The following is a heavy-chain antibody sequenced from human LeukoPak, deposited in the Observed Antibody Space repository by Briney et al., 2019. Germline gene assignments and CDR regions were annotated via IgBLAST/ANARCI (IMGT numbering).Heavy chain of an antibody. V-gene: IGHV3-9*03. CDR1: GFTFDDYA. Sequence: PGRSLRLSCAASGFTFDDYAMHWVRQAPGKGLEWVSGISWNGGNIGYAGSVKGRFIISRDNARNSLYLQMNSLGAEDMALYYCAKGGIAVAGTWFDPWGQGTLVTVSS. D-gene: IGHD6-19*01. J-gene: IGHJ5*02. CDR3: AKGGIAVAGTWFDP. CDR2: ISWNGGNI.